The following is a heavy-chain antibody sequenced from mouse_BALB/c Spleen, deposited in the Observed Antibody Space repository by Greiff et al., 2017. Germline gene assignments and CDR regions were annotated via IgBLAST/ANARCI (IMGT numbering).Heavy chain of an antibody. D-gene: IGHD2-14*01. CDR2: IWGDGST. CDR3: ARRDRSAWFAY. V-gene: IGHV2-6-7*01. J-gene: IGHJ3*01. CDR1: GFSLTGYG. Sequence: VQLQESGPGLVAPSQSLSISCTASGFSLTGYGVNWVRQPPGKGLEWLGMIWGDGSTDYNSAVKSRLSISNDNSKSQVFLKMNSLQTDDTARYCCARRDRSAWFAYWGQGTLVTVSA.